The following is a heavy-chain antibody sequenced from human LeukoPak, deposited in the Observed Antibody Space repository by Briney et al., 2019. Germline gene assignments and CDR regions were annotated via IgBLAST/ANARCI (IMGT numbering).Heavy chain of an antibody. Sequence: ASVKVSCKASGYTFTSYGITWVRQAPGQGLEWMGWISAYNGNTNYPQKVQGRVTMTTDTSTSTAYMELRSLRSDDTAMYYCARVTGHYYGSGNYYRDAFDIWGQGTMVTVSS. CDR2: ISAYNGNT. CDR3: ARVTGHYYGSGNYYRDAFDI. J-gene: IGHJ3*02. D-gene: IGHD3-10*01. V-gene: IGHV1-18*01. CDR1: GYTFTSYG.